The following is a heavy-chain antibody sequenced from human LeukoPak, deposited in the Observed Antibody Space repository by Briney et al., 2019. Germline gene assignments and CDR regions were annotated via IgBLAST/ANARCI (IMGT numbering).Heavy chain of an antibody. CDR1: GFAFSSYG. D-gene: IGHD6-19*01. CDR3: ARDPSQYSSGWYGYYFDY. Sequence: GGSLRLSCVASGFAFSSYGMHWVRQAPGKGLEWVSVLWYDASEKYYADSVKGRFTISRDNSKNTLYLQMNSLRAEDTAVYYCARDPSQYSSGWYGYYFDYWGQGTLVTVSS. V-gene: IGHV3-33*01. J-gene: IGHJ4*02. CDR2: LWYDASEK.